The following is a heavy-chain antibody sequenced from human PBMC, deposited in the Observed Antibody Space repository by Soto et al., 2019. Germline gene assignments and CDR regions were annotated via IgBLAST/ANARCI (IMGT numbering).Heavy chain of an antibody. CDR2: ISSSGYI. D-gene: IGHD2-15*01. J-gene: IGHJ6*01. Sequence: EVQLVESGGGLVKPGGSLRLSCAASGFNFNSYTINWVRQAPGKRLEWLSSISSSGYIFSTDSVRGRFTISRDNAKNSLYVQINRRMAEDTAWYFGGRDCSGGSCYTGMDVRRHWTTVTVSS. CDR1: GFNFNSYT. CDR3: GRDCSGGSCYTGMDV. V-gene: IGHV3-21*01.